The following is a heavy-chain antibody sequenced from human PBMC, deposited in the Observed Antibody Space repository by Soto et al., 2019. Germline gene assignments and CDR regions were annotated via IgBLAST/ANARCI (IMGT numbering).Heavy chain of an antibody. CDR2: ISYDGSDT. Sequence: EQLAESGGGVVQSGRSLRLSCEASGFTFSSFGMHWVRQAPGKGLEWVAVISYDGSDTYFADSVKGRFTISRDNSKNTVYLQMNSLRVEDTAVYYCVKDIHVLGIWYFDLWGRGSLVSVSS. CDR3: VKDIHVLGIWYFDL. J-gene: IGHJ2*01. D-gene: IGHD3-16*01. V-gene: IGHV3-30*18. CDR1: GFTFSSFG.